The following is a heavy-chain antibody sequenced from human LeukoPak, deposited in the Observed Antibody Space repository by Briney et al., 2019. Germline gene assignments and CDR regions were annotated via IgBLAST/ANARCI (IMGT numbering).Heavy chain of an antibody. CDR3: ARTPPGGDVDH. Sequence: SVKVSCNASGRTFSSYAISWVRQAPGQGLEWMGGIIPIFGTANYAQKFQGRVTITADESTSTAYMELSSLRSEDTAVYYCARTPPGGDVDHWGEGTLVTVSS. D-gene: IGHD3-16*01. J-gene: IGHJ4*02. CDR1: GRTFSSYA. V-gene: IGHV1-69*13. CDR2: IIPIFGTA.